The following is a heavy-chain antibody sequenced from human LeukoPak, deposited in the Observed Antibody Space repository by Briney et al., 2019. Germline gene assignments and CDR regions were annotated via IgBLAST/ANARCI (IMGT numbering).Heavy chain of an antibody. CDR3: ARATSGFDP. V-gene: IGHV4-31*11. CDR2: IYYSGST. CDR1: GGSFSGYY. J-gene: IGHJ5*02. Sequence: SETLSLTCAVYGGSFSGYYWSWIRQHPGKGLEWIGYIYYSGSTYYNPSLKSRVTISVDTSKNQFSLKLSSVTAADTAVYYCARATSGFDPWGQGTLVTVSS.